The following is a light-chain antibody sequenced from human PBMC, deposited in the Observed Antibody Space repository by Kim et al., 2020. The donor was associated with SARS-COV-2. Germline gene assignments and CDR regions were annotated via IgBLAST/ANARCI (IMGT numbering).Light chain of an antibody. CDR3: QQYNNWPHT. CDR2: GAS. V-gene: IGKV3-15*01. J-gene: IGKJ2*01. CDR1: RSVSSS. Sequence: GAAGGRATRSCRASRSVSSSLGWYQQKPGQAPRLLIYGASSRGAGIPARWSGSGAGTEFTLSSSSLQSEDFAVYYWQQYNNWPHTFGQGTKLEI.